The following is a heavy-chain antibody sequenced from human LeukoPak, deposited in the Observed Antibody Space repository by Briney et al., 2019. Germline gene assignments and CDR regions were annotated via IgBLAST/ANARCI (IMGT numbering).Heavy chain of an antibody. D-gene: IGHD3-22*01. CDR3: ARLTKSHDSSGFINY. CDR1: GYSFINYW. Sequence: GESLTISCKGSGYSFINYWIGWVRQRPGKGLEWMGLIYPSDSDTRYSPSFQGQVTISADKSISTAYLQWSSLKASDTAMYYCARLTKSHDSSGFINYWGQGTLVTVSS. V-gene: IGHV5-51*01. CDR2: IYPSDSDT. J-gene: IGHJ4*02.